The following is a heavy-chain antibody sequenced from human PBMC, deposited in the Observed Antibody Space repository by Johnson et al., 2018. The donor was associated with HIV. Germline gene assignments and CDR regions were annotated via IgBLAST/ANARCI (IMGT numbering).Heavy chain of an antibody. D-gene: IGHD3-3*02. CDR2: ISYDGDNK. J-gene: IGHJ3*02. V-gene: IGHV3-30*03. CDR1: GFTFSSYG. CDR3: TTGIRSGISSLDAFDI. Sequence: QVQLVESGGDVVQPGRSLRLSCVASGFTFSSYGMHWVRQAPGKGLEWVAVISYDGDNKYYADSVKGRFTISRDNSKNTLFLQMNSLKTEDTAVYYCTTGIRSGISSLDAFDIWGQGTMVTVSS.